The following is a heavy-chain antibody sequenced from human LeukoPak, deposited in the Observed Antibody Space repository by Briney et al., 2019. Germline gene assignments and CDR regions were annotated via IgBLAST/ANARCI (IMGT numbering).Heavy chain of an antibody. Sequence: GRSLRLSCVASGFTFSTYGMHWVRQAPGKGLEWVAVIWYDGSKTYYADSVKGRFTISRDNYKNTLYLQMNSLRADDTAVYYCARDRKWLLTFDLWGQGTLVTVSS. CDR1: GFTFSTYG. D-gene: IGHD6-19*01. CDR2: IWYDGSKT. V-gene: IGHV3-33*01. CDR3: ARDRKWLLTFDL. J-gene: IGHJ4*02.